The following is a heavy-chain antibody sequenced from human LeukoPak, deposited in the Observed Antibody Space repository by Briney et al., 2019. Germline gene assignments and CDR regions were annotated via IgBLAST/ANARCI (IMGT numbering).Heavy chain of an antibody. Sequence: SETLSLTCTVSGGSISSSSYYWGWIRQPPGKGLEWIGYIYYSGSTNYNPSLKSRVTISVDTSRNQFSLKLSSVTAADTAVYYCARGWGSGPLDYWGQGTLVTVSS. CDR2: IYYSGST. V-gene: IGHV4-61*05. J-gene: IGHJ4*02. CDR3: ARGWGSGPLDY. D-gene: IGHD6-25*01. CDR1: GGSISSSSYY.